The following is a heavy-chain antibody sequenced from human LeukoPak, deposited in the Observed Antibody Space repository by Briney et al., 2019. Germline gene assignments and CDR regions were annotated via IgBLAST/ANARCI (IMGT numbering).Heavy chain of an antibody. D-gene: IGHD4/OR15-4a*01. CDR2: ISGSNNE. CDR3: VRIPNNANFPNWFDP. Sequence: GGSLRLSCAASGFTFRTSTMNWVRQAPGKGLEWVSSISGSNNEYYADSVKGRFTISRDTAKHSLYLQMNSLRAEDTAVYHCVRIPNNANFPNWFDPWGQGTLVTVSS. J-gene: IGHJ5*02. V-gene: IGHV3-69-1*01. CDR1: GFTFRTST.